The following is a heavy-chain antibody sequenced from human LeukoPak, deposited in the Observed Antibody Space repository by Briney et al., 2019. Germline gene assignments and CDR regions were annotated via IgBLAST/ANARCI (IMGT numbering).Heavy chain of an antibody. D-gene: IGHD3-22*01. CDR1: GFTFSRNW. CDR2: TNSDGSSI. V-gene: IGHV3-74*01. CDR3: VRVADSSGYYN. J-gene: IGHJ4*02. Sequence: PGGSLRLSCAASGFTFSRNWMHWIRQAPGKGLVWVSHTNSDGSSISYADSVKGRFTISRDNAKSTLYLQMNSLRAEDTAVYYCVRVADSSGYYNWGQGTLVTVSS.